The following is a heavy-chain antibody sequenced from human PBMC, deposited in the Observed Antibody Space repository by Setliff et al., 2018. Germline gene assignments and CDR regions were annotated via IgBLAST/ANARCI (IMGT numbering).Heavy chain of an antibody. J-gene: IGHJ3*02. CDR1: GDSISSSSYY. V-gene: IGHV4-39*01. D-gene: IGHD2-15*01. CDR2: INYSGIT. CDR3: ARLPGYCNGGNCYGYYTFDI. Sequence: SETLSLTCSVSGDSISSSSYYWGWIRQPPGKGLAWIGSINYSGITYYSPSLKSRVIVSVDTSKNQFSLKLSSVTAADTAVYYCARLPGYCNGGNCYGYYTFDIWGQGTMVTVSS.